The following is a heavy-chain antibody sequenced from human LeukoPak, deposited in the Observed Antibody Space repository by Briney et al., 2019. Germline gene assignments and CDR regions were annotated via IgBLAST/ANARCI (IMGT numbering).Heavy chain of an antibody. CDR2: IYYTGST. Sequence: SETLSLTCTVSGGSISSYSWNWIRQPPGKGLEWIGYIYYTGSTNYNPSLKSRVTLSVDTSKNQFSLRLSSVTAADTAVYYCARDQGGGYGDYIFDYWGQGTLVTVSS. CDR1: GGSISSYS. D-gene: IGHD4-17*01. J-gene: IGHJ4*02. CDR3: ARDQGGGYGDYIFDY. V-gene: IGHV4-59*01.